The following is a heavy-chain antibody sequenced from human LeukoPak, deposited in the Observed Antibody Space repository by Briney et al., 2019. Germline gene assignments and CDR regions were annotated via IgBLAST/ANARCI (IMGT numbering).Heavy chain of an antibody. V-gene: IGHV3-7*01. J-gene: IGHJ4*02. CDR1: GFTFSSYW. CDR3: AREGLKAAPNY. CDR2: IKQDGSEK. D-gene: IGHD6-6*01. Sequence: GGSLRLSCAASGFTFSSYWMSWVRQAPGKGLEWVANIKQDGSEKYYVDSVKGRFTISRDNAKNSLYLQTNSLRAEDTAVYYCAREGLKAAPNYWGQGTLVTVSS.